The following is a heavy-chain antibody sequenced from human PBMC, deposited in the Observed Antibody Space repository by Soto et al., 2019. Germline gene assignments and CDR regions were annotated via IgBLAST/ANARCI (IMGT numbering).Heavy chain of an antibody. V-gene: IGHV3-53*01. J-gene: IGHJ5*02. D-gene: IGHD3-22*01. Sequence: EVQLVESGGGLIQPGGSLRLSCAASGFTVSSNYMSWVRQAPGKGLEWVSVIHSGGSTYYADSVKGRFTISSDNLKNTLYLQMNNLRADDTAVYYCARDLFYDRDLGGFDPSGQGTLVTVSS. CDR3: ARDLFYDRDLGGFDP. CDR2: IHSGGST. CDR1: GFTVSSNY.